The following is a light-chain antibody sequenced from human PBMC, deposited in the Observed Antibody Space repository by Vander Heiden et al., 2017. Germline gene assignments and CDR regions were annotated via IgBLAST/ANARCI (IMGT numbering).Light chain of an antibody. CDR2: GTS. Sequence: EIVLTQSPGTLSLSPGERATLSCRASQSVSSSDLAWYQQKPGQAPRLLIYGTSSRATGIPDRFSGSGSGTDFTLTITRLEPEYFAVYYCQQVDTSAYTFAQGTKLEI. V-gene: IGKV3-20*01. J-gene: IGKJ2*01. CDR3: QQVDTSAYT. CDR1: QSVSSSD.